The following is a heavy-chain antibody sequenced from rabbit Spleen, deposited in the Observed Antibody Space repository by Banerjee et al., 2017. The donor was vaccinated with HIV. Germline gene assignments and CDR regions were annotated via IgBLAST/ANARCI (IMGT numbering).Heavy chain of an antibody. V-gene: IGHV1S40*01. J-gene: IGHJ2*01. Sequence: QSLEESGGGLVKPGGTLTLTCTASGISFSSNYWICWVRQAPGKGLEWIACIDVGNSIGTYYASWAKGRFTGSKTSSTTVTLQMTSLTAADTATYFCARMYNTDKAIYRAFDPWGPGTLVTVS. CDR2: IDVGNSIGT. D-gene: IGHD7-1*01. CDR3: ARMYNTDKAIYRAFDP. CDR1: GISFSSNYW.